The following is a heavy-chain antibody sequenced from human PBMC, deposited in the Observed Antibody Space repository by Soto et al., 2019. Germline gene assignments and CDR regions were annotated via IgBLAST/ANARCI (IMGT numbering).Heavy chain of an antibody. D-gene: IGHD2-15*01. CDR2: IRSKAYGGTT. CDR1: GFTFGDYA. J-gene: IGHJ4*02. CDR3: TSSGYCSGGSCYSILSWPLFDY. V-gene: IGHV3-49*03. Sequence: GGSLRLSCTASGFTFGDYAMSWFRQAPGKGLEWVGFIRSKAYGGTTEYAASVKGRFTISRDDSKSIAYLQMNSLKTEDTALYYCTSSGYCSGGSCYSILSWPLFDYWGQGTLVTVSS.